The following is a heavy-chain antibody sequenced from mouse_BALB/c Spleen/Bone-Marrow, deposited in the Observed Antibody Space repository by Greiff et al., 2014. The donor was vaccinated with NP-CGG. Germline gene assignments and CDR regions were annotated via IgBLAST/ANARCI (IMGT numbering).Heavy chain of an antibody. J-gene: IGHJ1*01. V-gene: IGHV4-1*02. D-gene: IGHD2-2*01. CDR1: GFDFSRYW. CDR2: INPDSSTI. CDR3: ALLGYYGYFYV. Sequence: LVESGGSLKLSCAASGFDFSRYWMSWVRQAPGKGLEWIGEINPDSSTINYTPSLKDKFIISRDNAKNTLYLQMSKVRSEDTALYYCALLGYYGYFYVWGAGTTVTVSS.